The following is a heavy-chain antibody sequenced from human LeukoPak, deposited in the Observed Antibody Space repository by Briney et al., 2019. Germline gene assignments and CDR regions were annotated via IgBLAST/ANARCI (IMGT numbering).Heavy chain of an antibody. CDR3: ASQGGLLWFGELSGGMDV. V-gene: IGHV3-7*01. CDR1: GFTFSSYW. D-gene: IGHD3-10*01. J-gene: IGHJ6*02. Sequence: GGSLRLSCAASGFTFSSYWMSWVRQAPGKGLEWVANIKQDGSEKYYVDSVKGRFTISRDNAKNSLYLQMNSLRAEDTAVYYCASQGGLLWFGELSGGMDVWGQGTTVTVSS. CDR2: IKQDGSEK.